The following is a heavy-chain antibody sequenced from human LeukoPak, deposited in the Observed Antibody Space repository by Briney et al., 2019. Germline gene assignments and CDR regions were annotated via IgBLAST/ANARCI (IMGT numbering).Heavy chain of an antibody. V-gene: IGHV3-23*01. CDR2: ISGSGGST. D-gene: IGHD3-3*01. J-gene: IGHJ4*02. CDR3: AKDRDDFWSGSYYFDY. Sequence: GRSLRLSCAASGFTFSSYAMSWVRQPPGQGQGWVSAISGSGGSTYYADSVKGRFTISRANSKNTLYLQMNSLRAEDTAVYYCAKDRDDFWSGSYYFDYWGQGTLVTVSS. CDR1: GFTFSSYA.